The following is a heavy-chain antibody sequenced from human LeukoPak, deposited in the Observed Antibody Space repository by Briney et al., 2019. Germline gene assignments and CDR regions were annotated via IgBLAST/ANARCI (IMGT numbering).Heavy chain of an antibody. CDR3: ASGGPLVSGYYMDV. Sequence: GASVKVSCKASGYTFTGYGISWLRQAPGQGLEWMGWINPYNGNTNYAQKLQGRVTMITDTSTSTAYMELRSLRSDDTAVYYCASGGPLVSGYYMDVWGKGTTVIVSS. J-gene: IGHJ6*03. V-gene: IGHV1-18*01. CDR1: GYTFTGYG. D-gene: IGHD2-2*01. CDR2: INPYNGNT.